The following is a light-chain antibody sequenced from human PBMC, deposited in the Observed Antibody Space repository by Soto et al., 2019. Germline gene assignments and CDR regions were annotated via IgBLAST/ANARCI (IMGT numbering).Light chain of an antibody. CDR1: QSVSSY. Sequence: EIVLTQSPATLSLSPGERATLSCRSSQSVSSYLAWYQQKPGQAPRLLIYDASNRATGIPARFSGSGSVTDFTLTISSLAPEDFAVYYCQQRSNWITFGQGTRLEIK. CDR2: DAS. V-gene: IGKV3-11*01. J-gene: IGKJ5*01. CDR3: QQRSNWIT.